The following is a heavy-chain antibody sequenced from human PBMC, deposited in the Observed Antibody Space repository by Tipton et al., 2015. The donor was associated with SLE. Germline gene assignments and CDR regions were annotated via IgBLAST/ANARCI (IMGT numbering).Heavy chain of an antibody. CDR1: GYTFATYG. J-gene: IGHJ4*02. Sequence: QSGAEVKKPGASVKLSCKASGYTFATYGISWVRQAPGQGFEWVAWISAYNGNIKYAQKVQGRVTVTTDTSTSKAHMELTSLRSDDTTIYYCAITLSSSWFYFDYCGRGRLVAVSS. D-gene: IGHD6-13*01. CDR2: ISAYNGNI. V-gene: IGHV1-18*01. CDR3: AITLSSSWFYFDY.